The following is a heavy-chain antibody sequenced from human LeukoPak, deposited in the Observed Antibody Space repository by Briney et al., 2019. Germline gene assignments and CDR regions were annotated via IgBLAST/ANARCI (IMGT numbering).Heavy chain of an antibody. Sequence: GGSLRLSCAASGFTVSSNYMSWVRQAPGKGLEWVSVIYSGGSTNYADSVKGRFTISRDNSKNTLYLQMNSLRAEDTAVYYCASNHGGNSGLGYYYYGMDVWGQGTTVTVSS. CDR3: ASNHGGNSGLGYYYYGMDV. D-gene: IGHD4-23*01. CDR2: IYSGGST. CDR1: GFTVSSNY. J-gene: IGHJ6*02. V-gene: IGHV3-66*01.